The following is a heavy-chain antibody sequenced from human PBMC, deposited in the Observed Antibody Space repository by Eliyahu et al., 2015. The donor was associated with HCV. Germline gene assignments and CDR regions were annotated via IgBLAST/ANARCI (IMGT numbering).Heavy chain of an antibody. Sequence: QLQLQESGPGLVQPSETLSLTCTVSGGSXXXGDYYWAWIRQPPGKGLEWIGSLYFSGTTYYNVSLKSRVTISLDTSRKQFDLKLSSVTVADTAIYYCARHPNDYDNYIRFDPWGQGILVSVSS. V-gene: IGHV4-39*01. J-gene: IGHJ5*02. CDR1: GGSXXXGDYY. CDR3: ARHPNDYDNYIRFDP. D-gene: IGHD4-11*01. CDR2: LYFSGTT.